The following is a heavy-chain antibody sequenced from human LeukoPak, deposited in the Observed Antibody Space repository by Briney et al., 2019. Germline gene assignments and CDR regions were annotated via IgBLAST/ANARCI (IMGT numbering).Heavy chain of an antibody. CDR1: GTSINSYN. D-gene: IGHD5-18*01. CDR3: AREPTTRGHNYAYRGFDP. CDR2: IYYSGST. Sequence: SETLSLTCTVPGTSINSYNWNWIRQPPGKGLEWIGYIYYSGSTNYNPSLKSRVTISIDTSKNQFSLKLSSVTAADTAMYYCAREPTTRGHNYAYRGFDPWGLGTLVTVSS. J-gene: IGHJ5*02. V-gene: IGHV4-59*01.